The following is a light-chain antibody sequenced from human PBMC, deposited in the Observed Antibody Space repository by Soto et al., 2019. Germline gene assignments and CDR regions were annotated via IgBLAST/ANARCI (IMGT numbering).Light chain of an antibody. Sequence: DIQMTQSPSTLSGSVGDRVTITCRASHTISSWLAWYQQKPGKAPKLLIYDASTLQSGVPSRFSGSVSGTEFTLTISSLQPEDFASYYCQQVNSYLPLTFGQGTRLEIK. J-gene: IGKJ5*01. V-gene: IGKV1-5*01. CDR3: QQVNSYLPLT. CDR1: HTISSW. CDR2: DAS.